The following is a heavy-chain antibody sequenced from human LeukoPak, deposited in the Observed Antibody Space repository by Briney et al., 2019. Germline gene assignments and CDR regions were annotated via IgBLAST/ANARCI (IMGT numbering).Heavy chain of an antibody. J-gene: IGHJ5*02. CDR3: ARVYVTVVRGSWFDP. V-gene: IGHV4-34*01. CDR1: GFTFSNTW. D-gene: IGHD3-10*01. Sequence: GSLRLSCAASGFTFSNTWMSWIRQPPGKGLEWIGEINHSGSTNYNASLTSRVTISADTSQNQFSLKLSSVTAADTAVYYCARVYVTVVRGSWFDPWGQGTLVTVSS. CDR2: INHSGST.